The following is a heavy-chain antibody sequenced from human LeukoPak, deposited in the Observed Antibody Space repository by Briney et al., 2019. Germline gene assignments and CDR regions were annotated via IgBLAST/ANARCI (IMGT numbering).Heavy chain of an antibody. J-gene: IGHJ5*02. CDR2: IIPIFGTA. Sequence: SVKVSCKASGGTFSSYAISWVRQAPGQGLEWMGGIIPIFGTANYAQKFQGRVTITADESTSTAYMELSSLGSEDTAVYYCARDGTIFGVGGQNWFDPWGQGTLVTVSS. CDR1: GGTFSSYA. CDR3: ARDGTIFGVGGQNWFDP. V-gene: IGHV1-69*13. D-gene: IGHD3-3*01.